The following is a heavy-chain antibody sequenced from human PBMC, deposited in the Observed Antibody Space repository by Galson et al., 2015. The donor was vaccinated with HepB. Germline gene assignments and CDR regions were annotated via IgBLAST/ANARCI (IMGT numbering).Heavy chain of an antibody. CDR3: VRDLPAGH. CDR2: INGDGSSM. CDR1: GFTFSNYW. V-gene: IGHV3-74*01. Sequence: SLRLSCAASGFTFSNYWMYWVRQAPGKGLEYVSSINGDGSSMIYADSVKGRFTISRDNTKNTLYLQMNSLRAEDTAVYYCVRDLPAGHCGQGTLVTVSS. J-gene: IGHJ4*02.